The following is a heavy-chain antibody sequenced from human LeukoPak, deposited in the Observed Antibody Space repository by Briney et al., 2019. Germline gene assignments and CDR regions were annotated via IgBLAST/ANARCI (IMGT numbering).Heavy chain of an antibody. Sequence: SETLSLTCTVSGGSISTYYWTWIRQPPGKGLEWIGYIYYTGSTNHNPSLKSRVTISVDPSKKQLSLKLSSVTAADTAVYYCARHPDYGGNFDYWGQGTLVTVSS. CDR3: ARHPDYGGNFDY. CDR1: GGSISTYY. CDR2: IYYTGST. J-gene: IGHJ4*02. V-gene: IGHV4-59*08. D-gene: IGHD4-23*01.